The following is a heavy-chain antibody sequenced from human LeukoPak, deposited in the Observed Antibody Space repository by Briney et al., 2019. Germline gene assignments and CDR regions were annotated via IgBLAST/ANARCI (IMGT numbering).Heavy chain of an antibody. V-gene: IGHV5-51*01. J-gene: IGHJ3*02. Sequence: GESLKISWRGSEYSFINYWIGWVRQMPGKGLEWMAIIYPGDSDTRYDPSFKGQVTISADKSINTAYLQWSSLKASDTAMYYCARLSGSYYSAFDIWGQGTMVTVSS. CDR3: ARLSGSYYSAFDI. CDR1: EYSFINYW. CDR2: IYPGDSDT. D-gene: IGHD1-26*01.